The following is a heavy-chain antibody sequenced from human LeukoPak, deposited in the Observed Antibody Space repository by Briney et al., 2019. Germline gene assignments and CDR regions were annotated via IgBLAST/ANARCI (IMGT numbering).Heavy chain of an antibody. D-gene: IGHD6-13*01. CDR1: GFTFSSYG. J-gene: IGHJ6*03. Sequence: GGSLRLSCAASGFTFSSYGMHWVRQVPGKGLEWVAFIRFDGSNKYYADSVKGRFTISRDNSKNTLYLQMNSLRAEDTAVYYCAKFAPSGYSSSPYAVDPYYYYYMDVWGKGTTVTISS. CDR2: IRFDGSNK. CDR3: AKFAPSGYSSSPYAVDPYYYYYMDV. V-gene: IGHV3-30*02.